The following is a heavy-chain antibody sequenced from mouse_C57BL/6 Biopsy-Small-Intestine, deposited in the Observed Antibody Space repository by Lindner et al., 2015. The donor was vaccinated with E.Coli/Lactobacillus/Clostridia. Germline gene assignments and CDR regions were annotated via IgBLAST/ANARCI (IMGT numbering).Heavy chain of an antibody. V-gene: IGHV1-9*01. CDR3: AREGAYDYDVLDY. CDR1: GYTFTGYW. CDR2: ILPGSTGT. D-gene: IGHD2-4*01. Sequence: VQLQESGAEVMKPGASVKLSCKATGYTFTGYWIEWVKQRPGHGLEWIGEILPGSTGTKYNERFKGKATFTADTASNTAYMQLSSLTTEDSAIYFCAREGAYDYDVLDYWGQGTALTVSS. J-gene: IGHJ2*01.